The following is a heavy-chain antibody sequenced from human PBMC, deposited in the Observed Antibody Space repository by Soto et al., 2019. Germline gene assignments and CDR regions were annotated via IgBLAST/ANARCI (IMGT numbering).Heavy chain of an antibody. CDR1: GGSISSYY. CDR2: IYYSGST. J-gene: IGHJ4*02. CDR3: ATLPPRIVVTILPIPS. V-gene: IGHV4-59*12. D-gene: IGHD2-21*01. Sequence: SSETLSLTCTVSGGSISSYYWSWIRQPPGKGLEWIGYIYYSGSTNYNPSLKSRVTISVDTSNNQFSLKLKSLTAADTAVYYCATLPPRIVVTILPIPSWGQGTQVT.